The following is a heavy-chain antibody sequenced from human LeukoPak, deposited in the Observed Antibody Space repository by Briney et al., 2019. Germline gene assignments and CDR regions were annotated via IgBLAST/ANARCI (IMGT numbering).Heavy chain of an antibody. D-gene: IGHD6-19*01. Sequence: PGGSLRLSCAASGFTVSSNYMSWVRQAPGKGLEWVSVIYSGGSTYYADSVKGRFTISRDNSKNTLYLQMNSLRAEDTAVYYCARDQGGGSSGSFDYWGQGTLVTVSS. J-gene: IGHJ4*02. CDR2: IYSGGST. CDR1: GFTVSSNY. CDR3: ARDQGGGSSGSFDY. V-gene: IGHV3-53*01.